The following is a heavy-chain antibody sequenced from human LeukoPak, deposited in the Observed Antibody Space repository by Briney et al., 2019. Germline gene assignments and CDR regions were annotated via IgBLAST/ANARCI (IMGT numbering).Heavy chain of an antibody. D-gene: IGHD2-21*02. CDR1: GFTFSSYG. V-gene: IGHV3-33*01. CDR2: IWYDGSNK. J-gene: IGHJ6*02. Sequence: PGGSLRLSCAASGFTFSSYGMHWVRQAPGKGLEWVAVIWYDGSNKYYADSVKGRFTISRDNSKNTLYLQINSLRAEDTAVYYCARVLMTSAYYYYGMDVWGQGTTVTVSS. CDR3: ARVLMTSAYYYYGMDV.